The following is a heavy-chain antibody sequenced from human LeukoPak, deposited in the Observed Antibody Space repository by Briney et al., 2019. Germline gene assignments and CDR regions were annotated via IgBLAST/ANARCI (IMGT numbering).Heavy chain of an antibody. J-gene: IGHJ6*03. Sequence: ASVKVSCKASGYTFTSYYMHWVRQAPGQGLEWMRIINPRGGSTSYAQKFQGRVTMTRDMSTSTVYMELSSLRSEDTAVYYCARNYYDSSGSADYYYYYYMDVWGKGTTVTVSS. V-gene: IGHV1-46*01. CDR1: GYTFTSYY. CDR2: INPRGGST. CDR3: ARNYYDSSGSADYYYYYYMDV. D-gene: IGHD3-22*01.